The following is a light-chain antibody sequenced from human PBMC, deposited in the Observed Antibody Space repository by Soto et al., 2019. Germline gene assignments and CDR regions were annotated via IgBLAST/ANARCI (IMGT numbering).Light chain of an antibody. J-gene: IGLJ3*02. Sequence: QSVLTQPASVSGSPGQSITISCTGTSSDVGGYNYVSWYQQHPGKAPKLMIYDVSNRPSGVSNRFSGSKSGNTASLTISGRQAEDEADYYCSSYTCSSTRVFGGGTKLTVL. CDR1: SSDVGGYNY. CDR3: SSYTCSSTRV. V-gene: IGLV2-14*01. CDR2: DVS.